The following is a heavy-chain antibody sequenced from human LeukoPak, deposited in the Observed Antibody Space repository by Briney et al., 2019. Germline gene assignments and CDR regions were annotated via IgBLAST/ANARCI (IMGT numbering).Heavy chain of an antibody. CDR1: GFTFSSYA. CDR2: ISGGGGST. V-gene: IGHV3-23*01. D-gene: IGHD6-19*01. CDR3: AKDYSTGWYFDY. J-gene: IGHJ4*02. Sequence: GGSLRLSCAASGFTFSSYAMSWVRQAPGKGLEWVSSISGGGGSTYYADSVKGRFTISRDNSKNTLYLQMNSLRAEDTAVYYCAKDYSTGWYFDYWGQGTLVTVSS.